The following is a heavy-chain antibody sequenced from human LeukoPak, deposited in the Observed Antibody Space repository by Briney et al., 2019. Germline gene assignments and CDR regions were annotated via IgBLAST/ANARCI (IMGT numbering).Heavy chain of an antibody. V-gene: IGHV1-46*01. CDR3: ARGGGILAYCGGDCYSVGYYGMDV. Sequence: GASVKVSCKASGYTFTSYYMHWVRQAPGQGLEWMGLINPSGGSTSYAQKFQGRVTMTRDTSTSTVYMELSSLRSEDTAVYYCARGGGILAYCGGDCYSVGYYGMDVWGQGTTVTVSS. J-gene: IGHJ6*02. D-gene: IGHD2-21*02. CDR2: INPSGGST. CDR1: GYTFTSYY.